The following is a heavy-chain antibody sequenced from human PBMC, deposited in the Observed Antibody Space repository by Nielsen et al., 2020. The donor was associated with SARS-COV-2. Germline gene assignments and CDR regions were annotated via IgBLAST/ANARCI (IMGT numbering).Heavy chain of an antibody. J-gene: IGHJ4*02. CDR3: ARDEILTGAFDY. V-gene: IGHV3-11*05. D-gene: IGHD3-9*01. CDR2: ISSSSSYT. Sequence: WIRQPPGKGLEWVSYISSSSSYTNYADSVKSRFTISRDNAKNSLYLQMNSLRAEDTAVYYCARDEILTGAFDYWGQGTLVTVSS.